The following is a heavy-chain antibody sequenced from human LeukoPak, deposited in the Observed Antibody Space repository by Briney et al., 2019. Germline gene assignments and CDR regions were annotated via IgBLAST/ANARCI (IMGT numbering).Heavy chain of an antibody. CDR2: FTYTGNT. CDR3: ARGAVGDSSGYYPPDI. CDR1: GDSVSSTY. V-gene: IGHV4-59*02. D-gene: IGHD3-22*01. J-gene: IGHJ3*02. Sequence: SETLSLTCTVFGDSVSSTYWSWIRQPPGKGLERIGYFTYTGNTNYIPSLKSRVTISVDTSRNQFSLKMTPVTAADTAVYYCARGAVGDSSGYYPPDIWGQGTMVTVSS.